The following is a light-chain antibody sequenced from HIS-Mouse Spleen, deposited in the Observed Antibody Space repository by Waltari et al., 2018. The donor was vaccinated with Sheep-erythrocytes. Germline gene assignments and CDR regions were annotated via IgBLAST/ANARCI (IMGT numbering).Light chain of an antibody. CDR1: GSDVGSYNL. J-gene: IGLJ3*02. CDR3: CSYAVSSTPWV. V-gene: IGLV2-23*01. Sequence: QSALTQPASVSGSPGQSITISCTGTGSDVGSYNLAPWYQQHPDKAPKLMIYEGSTRPSGVSNRFSGSKSGNTASLTISGLQAEDEADYYCCSYAVSSTPWVFGGGTKLTVL. CDR2: EGS.